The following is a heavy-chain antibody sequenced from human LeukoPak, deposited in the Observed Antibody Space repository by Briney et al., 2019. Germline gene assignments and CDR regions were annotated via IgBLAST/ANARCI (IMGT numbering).Heavy chain of an antibody. CDR3: AKVGIVVVVAAPTSNWFDP. J-gene: IGHJ5*02. D-gene: IGHD2-15*01. CDR1: GFTFSSYA. V-gene: IGHV3-23*01. Sequence: PGGSLRLSCAASGFTFSSYAMSWVRQAPRKGLEWVSAISGSGGSTYYADSVKGRFTISRDNSKNTLYLQMNSLRAEDTAVYYCAKVGIVVVVAAPTSNWFDPWGQGTLVTVSS. CDR2: ISGSGGST.